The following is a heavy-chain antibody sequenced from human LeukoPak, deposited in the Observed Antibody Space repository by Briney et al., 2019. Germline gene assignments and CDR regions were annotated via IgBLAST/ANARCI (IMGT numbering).Heavy chain of an antibody. CDR3: GRGDSSGYSY. J-gene: IGHJ4*02. CDR1: GGTFSSYA. V-gene: IGHV1-69*05. D-gene: IGHD3-22*01. CDR2: IIPIFGTA. Sequence: SVKVSCKASGGTFSSYAISWVRQAPGQGLEWMGRIIPIFGTANYAQKFQGRVTITTDESTSTAYMELSSLTSEDTGVYYCGRGDSSGYSYWGQGTLVTVSS.